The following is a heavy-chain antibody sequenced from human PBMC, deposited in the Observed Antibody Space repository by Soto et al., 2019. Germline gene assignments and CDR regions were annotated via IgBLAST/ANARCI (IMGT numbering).Heavy chain of an antibody. Sequence: SVKVSCKASGGTCSSYAISWVRQAPGQGLEWMGGIIPIFGTANYAQKFQGRVTVTADESTSTAYMELSSLRSEDTAVYYCAKLFWGGPAAIWFDPWGQGTLVTVSS. J-gene: IGHJ5*02. CDR3: AKLFWGGPAAIWFDP. D-gene: IGHD2-2*01. CDR1: GGTCSSYA. V-gene: IGHV1-69*13. CDR2: IIPIFGTA.